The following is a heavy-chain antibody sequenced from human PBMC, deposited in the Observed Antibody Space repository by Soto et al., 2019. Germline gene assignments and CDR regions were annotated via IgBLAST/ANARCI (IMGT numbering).Heavy chain of an antibody. J-gene: IGHJ5*02. CDR3: ARLGAQEIDP. V-gene: IGHV4-59*08. CDR1: GGSISSYY. D-gene: IGHD3-16*01. CDR2: IYYSGST. Sequence: PSETLSHTCTVSGGSISSYYWSWIRQPPGKGLELIGYIYYSGSTNYNPSLKSRVTISVDTSKNQFSLKLSSVTAADTAVYYCARLGAQEIDPWGQGTLVTVSS.